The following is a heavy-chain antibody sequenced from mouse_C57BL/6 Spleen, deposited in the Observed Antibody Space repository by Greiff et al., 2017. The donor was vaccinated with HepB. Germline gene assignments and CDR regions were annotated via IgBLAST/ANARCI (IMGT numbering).Heavy chain of an antibody. CDR2: IYPRSGNT. Sequence: QVQLQQSGAELARPGASVKLSCKASGYTFTSYGISWVKQRTGQGLEWIGEIYPRSGNTYYNEKFKGKATLTADKSSSTAYMELRSLTSEDSAVYFCARRDSNYAMDYWGQGTSVTVSS. CDR3: ARRDSNYAMDY. CDR1: GYTFTSYG. D-gene: IGHD2-5*01. V-gene: IGHV1-81*01. J-gene: IGHJ4*01.